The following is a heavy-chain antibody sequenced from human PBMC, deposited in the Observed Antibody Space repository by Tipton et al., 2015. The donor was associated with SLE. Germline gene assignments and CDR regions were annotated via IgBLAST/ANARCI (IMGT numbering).Heavy chain of an antibody. J-gene: IGHJ4*02. D-gene: IGHD6-13*01. CDR1: GGSIGSHY. V-gene: IGHV4-59*11. CDR3: ARRRGSSWYEDYFDY. Sequence: TLSLTCTVSGGSIGSHYWSWIRRPPGKALEWIAYINYSGSTNYNPSLKSRVTMSVDTSKNQFSLKLSSVTAADTAVYYCARRRGSSWYEDYFDYWGQGTLVTVSS. CDR2: INYSGST.